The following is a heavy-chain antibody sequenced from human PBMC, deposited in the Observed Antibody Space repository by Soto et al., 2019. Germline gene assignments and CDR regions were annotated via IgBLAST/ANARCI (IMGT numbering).Heavy chain of an antibody. D-gene: IGHD2-15*01. CDR1: GSSINSSGYY. Sequence: SETLSLTCTVSGSSINSSGYYWGWIRQPPGKGLEWIGSMFYGVSTYYNPSLKRQVTVSVDTSKNQFSLNLRSVTAADTAVYYCARLPSRHLVDYWGQGTLVTVSS. CDR3: ARLPSRHLVDY. V-gene: IGHV4-39*01. J-gene: IGHJ4*02. CDR2: MFYGVST.